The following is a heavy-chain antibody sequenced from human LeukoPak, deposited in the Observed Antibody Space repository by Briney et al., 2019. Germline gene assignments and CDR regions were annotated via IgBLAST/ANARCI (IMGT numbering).Heavy chain of an antibody. CDR2: FDPEDGET. Sequence: ASVKVSCKVSGYTLTELSMHWVRQAPGKGLERMGGFDPEDGETIYAQKFQGRVTMTEDTSTDTAYMELSSLRSEDTAVYYCATLNYYDSSGYYQGESWFDPWGQGTLVTVSS. D-gene: IGHD3-22*01. V-gene: IGHV1-24*01. CDR3: ATLNYYDSSGYYQGESWFDP. J-gene: IGHJ5*02. CDR1: GYTLTELS.